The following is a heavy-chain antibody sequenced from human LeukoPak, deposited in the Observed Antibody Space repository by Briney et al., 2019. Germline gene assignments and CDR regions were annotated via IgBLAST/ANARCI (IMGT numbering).Heavy chain of an antibody. V-gene: IGHV3-23*01. Sequence: PGGSLRLSCAASGFTVSSNYMSWVRQAPGKGLEWVSAISGSGGSTYYADSVKGRFTISRDNSKNTLYLQMNSLRAEDTAVYYCAKMRAEYSSSSTDYWGQGTLVTVSS. D-gene: IGHD6-6*01. CDR1: GFTVSSNY. J-gene: IGHJ4*02. CDR2: ISGSGGST. CDR3: AKMRAEYSSSSTDY.